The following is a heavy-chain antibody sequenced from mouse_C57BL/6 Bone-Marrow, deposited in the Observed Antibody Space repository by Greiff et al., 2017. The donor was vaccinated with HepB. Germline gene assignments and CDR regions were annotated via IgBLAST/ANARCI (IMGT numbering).Heavy chain of an antibody. V-gene: IGHV1-82*01. CDR1: GYAFSSSW. CDR3: ARAAQSSRRYFDY. J-gene: IGHJ2*01. D-gene: IGHD3-2*02. CDR2: IYPGDGAT. Sequence: VQLKESGPELVKPGASVKISCKASGYAFSSSWMNWVKQRPGKGLEWIGRIYPGDGATNYNGKFKGKATLTADKSASTAYMQLSSLTSEDSAVYFCARAAQSSRRYFDYWGQGTTLTVSS.